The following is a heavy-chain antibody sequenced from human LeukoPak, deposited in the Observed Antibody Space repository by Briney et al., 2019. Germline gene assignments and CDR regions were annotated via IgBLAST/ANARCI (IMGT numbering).Heavy chain of an antibody. V-gene: IGHV1-8*01. Sequence: ASVKVSCKASGYTFTSYDINWVRQATGQGLEWMGWMNPNSGNTGYAQKFQGRVTITRDTSASTAYTELSSLRSEDTAVYYCARDRPYSSSWYVGRYFDYWGQGTLVTVFS. CDR2: MNPNSGNT. CDR1: GYTFTSYD. CDR3: ARDRPYSSSWYVGRYFDY. J-gene: IGHJ4*02. D-gene: IGHD6-13*01.